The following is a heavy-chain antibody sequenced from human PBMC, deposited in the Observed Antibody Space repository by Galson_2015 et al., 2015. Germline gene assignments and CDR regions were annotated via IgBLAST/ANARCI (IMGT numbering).Heavy chain of an antibody. D-gene: IGHD3-22*01. Sequence: SVKVSCKASGYTFTSYDINWVRQATGQGLEWMGWMNPNSGNTGYAQKFQGRVTMTRNTSISTAYMELSSLRSEDTAVYYCARISPHSSSGYYAFDYWGQGTLVTVSS. CDR1: GYTFTSYD. CDR3: ARISPHSSSGYYAFDY. J-gene: IGHJ4*02. CDR2: MNPNSGNT. V-gene: IGHV1-8*01.